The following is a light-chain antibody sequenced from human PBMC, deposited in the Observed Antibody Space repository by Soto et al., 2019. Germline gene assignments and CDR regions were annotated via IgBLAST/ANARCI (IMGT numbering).Light chain of an antibody. Sequence: QSVLTQPPSVSGAPGQTVVISCSGSSSNIGAPYDVNWYRQIPGTAPKLLIYSDNRRPSGVPDRFSGSRSGPSASLAISGLQSEDEAEYFCSAWDDSLNGPWVFGGGTQLTVL. CDR1: SSNIGAPYD. V-gene: IGLV1-44*01. CDR2: SDN. CDR3: SAWDDSLNGPWV. J-gene: IGLJ3*02.